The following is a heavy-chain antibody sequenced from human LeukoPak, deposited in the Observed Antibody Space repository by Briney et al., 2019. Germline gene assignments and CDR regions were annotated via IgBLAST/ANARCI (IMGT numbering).Heavy chain of an antibody. D-gene: IGHD1-26*01. V-gene: IGHV4-30-4*08. J-gene: IGHJ5*02. CDR1: GGSISSGVYY. CDR3: ARHSSFFSPLYP. Sequence: SQTLSLTCTVSGGSISSGVYYWSWIRQHPGKGLEWIGYIYYSGSTYYNPSLKSRLTISVDTSKNQFSLKLSSVTAADAAVYYCARHSSFFSPLYPWGQGTLVTVSS. CDR2: IYYSGST.